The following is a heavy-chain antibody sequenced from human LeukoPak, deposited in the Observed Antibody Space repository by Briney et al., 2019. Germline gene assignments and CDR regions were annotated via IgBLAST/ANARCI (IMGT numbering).Heavy chain of an antibody. J-gene: IGHJ4*02. CDR1: GGSISSTNYY. D-gene: IGHD3-10*01. CDR2: IYSSGST. V-gene: IGHV4-61*05. Sequence: SETLSLTCTVSGGSISSTNYYWGWIRQPPGKGLEWIGYIYSSGSTNYNPSLKSRLTISVDASKNQFSLKLTSVTAADTAVYYCARAYYYGSGSYGLDYWGQGTLVTVSS. CDR3: ARAYYYGSGSYGLDY.